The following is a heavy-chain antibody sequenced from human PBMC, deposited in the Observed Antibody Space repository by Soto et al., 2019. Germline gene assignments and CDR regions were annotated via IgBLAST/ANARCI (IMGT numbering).Heavy chain of an antibody. J-gene: IGHJ6*03. CDR3: AKDHGDYIYYYYMDV. D-gene: IGHD4-17*01. V-gene: IGHV3-30*18. Sequence: GRSLRLSCAASGFTFSSYGMHWVRQAPGKGLEWVAVISYDGSNKYYADSVKGRFTISRDNSKNTLYLQMNSLRAEDTAVYYCAKDHGDYIYYYYMDVWGKGTTVTVSS. CDR1: GFTFSSYG. CDR2: ISYDGSNK.